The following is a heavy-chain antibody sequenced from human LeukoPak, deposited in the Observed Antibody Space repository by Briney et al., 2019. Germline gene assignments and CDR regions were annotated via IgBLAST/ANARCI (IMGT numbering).Heavy chain of an antibody. V-gene: IGHV3-23*01. J-gene: IGHJ4*02. Sequence: GGSLRLSCAASGFTFSSYAMSWVRQAPGKGLEWVSAISGSGGSTYYADSVKGRFTISRDNSKNTLYLQMNRLRAEDTAVYYCAKDKLGTSSLPFDYWGQGTLVTVSS. CDR1: GFTFSSYA. CDR2: ISGSGGST. CDR3: AKDKLGTSSLPFDY. D-gene: IGHD7-27*01.